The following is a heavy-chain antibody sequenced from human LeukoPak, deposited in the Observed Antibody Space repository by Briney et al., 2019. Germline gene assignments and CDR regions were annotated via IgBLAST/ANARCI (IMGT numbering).Heavy chain of an antibody. J-gene: IGHJ4*02. D-gene: IGHD2-21*02. Sequence: PGGSLRLSCVASGFTLRSYVMNWVRQTPGKGLEWVSSISGSGDSTFYADSAKGRFSISRDNSKNTLYPQVNGLRTEDTAVYYCAKDRLLNCRGDCYIFDYWGQGTVVTVSS. CDR2: ISGSGDST. CDR1: GFTLRSYV. CDR3: AKDRLLNCRGDCYIFDY. V-gene: IGHV3-23*01.